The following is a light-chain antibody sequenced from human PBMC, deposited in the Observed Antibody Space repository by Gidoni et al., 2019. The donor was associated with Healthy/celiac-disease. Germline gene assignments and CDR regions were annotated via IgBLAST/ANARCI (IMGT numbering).Light chain of an antibody. V-gene: IGLV2-11*01. CDR3: CSYAGSYVYV. Sequence: QSALPQPRSVSGSPGLSVTISCTGTSSDVGGYNYVSWYQQHPGKAPKLMIYDVSKRPSGVPDRFSGSKSGNTASLTISGLQAEDEADYYCCSYAGSYVYVFGTGTKVTVL. J-gene: IGLJ1*01. CDR2: DVS. CDR1: SSDVGGYNY.